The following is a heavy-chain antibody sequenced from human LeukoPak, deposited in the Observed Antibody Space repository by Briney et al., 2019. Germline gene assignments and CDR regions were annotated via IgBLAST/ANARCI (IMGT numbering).Heavy chain of an antibody. CDR3: ARSPEDIVVVPAAFDY. J-gene: IGHJ4*02. CDR2: ISSSGSTI. D-gene: IGHD2-2*01. V-gene: IGHV3-48*03. CDR1: GFTFSSYE. Sequence: GGSLRLSCAASGFTFSSYEMNWVRQAPGKGLEWVPYISSSGSTIYYADSVKGRFTISRDNAKNSLYLQMNGLRAEDTAVYYCARSPEDIVVVPAAFDYWGQGTLVTVSS.